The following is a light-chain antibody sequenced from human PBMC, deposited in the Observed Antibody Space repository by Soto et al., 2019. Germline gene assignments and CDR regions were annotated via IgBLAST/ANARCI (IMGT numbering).Light chain of an antibody. Sequence: EIVLTQSPSTLSLSPGERATLSCRASQSVSSYLAWYQQKPGQAPRLLIYDASNRATGIPARFSGSGSGTDFTLTISSLAPEDFELYYCQQRSNWPPTFGQGTKVDIK. CDR2: DAS. V-gene: IGKV3-11*01. CDR3: QQRSNWPPT. J-gene: IGKJ1*01. CDR1: QSVSSY.